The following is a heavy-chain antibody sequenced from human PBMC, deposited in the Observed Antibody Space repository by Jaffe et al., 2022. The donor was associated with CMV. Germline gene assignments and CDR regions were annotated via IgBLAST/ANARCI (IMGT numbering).Heavy chain of an antibody. D-gene: IGHD6-13*01. V-gene: IGHV4-59*01. J-gene: IGHJ5*02. CDR1: GGSISSYY. Sequence: QVQLQESGPGLVKPSETLSLTCTVSGGSISSYYWSWIRQPPGKGLEWIGYIYYSGSTNYNPSLKSRVTISVDTSKNQFSLKLSSVTAADTAVYYCARDPGGSSWYKVGSWFDPWGQGTLVTVSS. CDR3: ARDPGGSSWYKVGSWFDP. CDR2: IYYSGST.